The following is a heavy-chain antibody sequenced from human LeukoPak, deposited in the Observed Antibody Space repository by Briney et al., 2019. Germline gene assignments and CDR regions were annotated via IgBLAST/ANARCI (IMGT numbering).Heavy chain of an antibody. J-gene: IGHJ6*02. Sequence: GGSLSLSCAASGFTFRNYGMHWVRQAPGEGLEWVAVISYDGSNKYYADSVNGRFTISRDSSKNTLYVQMNSLRAEDSAVYFCEKDITLYQAVAGYYGMDVWGQGTTVTV. D-gene: IGHD6-19*01. CDR2: ISYDGSNK. V-gene: IGHV3-30*18. CDR3: EKDITLYQAVAGYYGMDV. CDR1: GFTFRNYG.